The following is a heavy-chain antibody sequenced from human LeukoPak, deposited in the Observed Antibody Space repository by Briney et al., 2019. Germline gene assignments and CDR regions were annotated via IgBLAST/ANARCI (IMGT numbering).Heavy chain of an antibody. V-gene: IGHV4-39*07. CDR3: ARDLGAAWDFDY. D-gene: IGHD3-16*01. CDR1: GGSISSSSYY. CDR2: IYYSGIT. J-gene: IGHJ4*02. Sequence: SETLSLTCTVSGGSISSSSYYWGWIRQPPGKGLEWIGSIYYSGITYYNPSLKSRVSISVDTSKNQFSLKLSSVTAADTAVYYCARDLGAAWDFDYWGQGTLVTVSS.